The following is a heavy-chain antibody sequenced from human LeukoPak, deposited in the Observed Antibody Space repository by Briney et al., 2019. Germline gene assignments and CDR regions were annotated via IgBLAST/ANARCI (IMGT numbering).Heavy chain of an antibody. CDR3: ARGGLRGYSGYDRDFDY. CDR2: IRYDGSNK. CDR1: GFTFSSYG. J-gene: IGHJ4*02. V-gene: IGHV3-30*02. Sequence: GGSLRLSCAASGFTFSSYGMHWVRQAPGKGLEWVAFIRYDGSNKYYADSVKGRFTISRDNSKNTLYLQMNSLRAEDTAVYYCARGGLRGYSGYDRDFDYWGQGTLVTVSS. D-gene: IGHD5-12*01.